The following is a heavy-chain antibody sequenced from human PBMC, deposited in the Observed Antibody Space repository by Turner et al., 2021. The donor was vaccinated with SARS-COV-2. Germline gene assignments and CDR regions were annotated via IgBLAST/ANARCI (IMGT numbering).Heavy chain of an antibody. CDR1: GFTFSSYA. CDR2: ISGSGGTT. V-gene: IGHV3-23*01. D-gene: IGHD3-22*01. J-gene: IGHJ4*02. CDR3: AKADRVMIVVVITLFDY. Sequence: EVQLLESVGGLVQPGGSLRLSCAAAGFTFSSYAMSCVRQAPGKGLEWVSAISGSGGTTYYADSVKGRFTISRDNSKNTLYLQMNSLRAEDTAVYYCAKADRVMIVVVITLFDYWGQGTLVTVSS.